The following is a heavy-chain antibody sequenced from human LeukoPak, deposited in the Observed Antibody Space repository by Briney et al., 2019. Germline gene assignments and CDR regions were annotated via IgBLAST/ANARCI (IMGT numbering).Heavy chain of an antibody. CDR1: GGSFSGYY. CDR3: AISSWYYFDY. CDR2: VNHSGST. V-gene: IGHV4-34*01. D-gene: IGHD6-13*01. J-gene: IGHJ4*02. Sequence: SETLSLTCAAYGGSFSGYYWSWIRQPPGKGLEWIGEVNHSGSTNYNPSLKSRVTISVDTSKNQFSLKLSSVTAADTAVYYCAISSWYYFDYWGQGTLVTVSS.